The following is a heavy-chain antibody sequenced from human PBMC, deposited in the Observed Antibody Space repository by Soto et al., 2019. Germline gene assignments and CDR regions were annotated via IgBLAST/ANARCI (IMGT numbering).Heavy chain of an antibody. CDR2: ISTYNGNT. V-gene: IGHV1-18*01. CDR1: GYTFTSYG. D-gene: IGHD3-22*01. J-gene: IGHJ4*02. CDR3: ASDFGGKRSYYDSSAYEYYFDY. Sequence: QVQLEQSGAEVKKPGASVKVSCKASGYTFTSYGISWVRQAPGQGLEWMGWISTYNGNTKYAQKLQGRVTMTTDTSTSKGYMEQRSLRSDDTAVYYCASDFGGKRSYYDSSAYEYYFDYWGQGTLVTVSS.